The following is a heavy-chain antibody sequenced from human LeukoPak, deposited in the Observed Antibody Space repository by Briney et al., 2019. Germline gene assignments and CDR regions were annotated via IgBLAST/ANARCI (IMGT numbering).Heavy chain of an antibody. D-gene: IGHD2-15*01. Sequence: GASVKVSCKASGYTFTSYGISWVRQAPGQGLEWMGWISAYNGNTNYAQKLQGRVTMTTDTSTSTAYMELRSLRSDDTAVYYCARACSGGSCYLLGYYYYDMDVWGQGTTVTVSS. CDR3: ARACSGGSCYLLGYYYYDMDV. V-gene: IGHV1-18*01. CDR2: ISAYNGNT. J-gene: IGHJ6*02. CDR1: GYTFTSYG.